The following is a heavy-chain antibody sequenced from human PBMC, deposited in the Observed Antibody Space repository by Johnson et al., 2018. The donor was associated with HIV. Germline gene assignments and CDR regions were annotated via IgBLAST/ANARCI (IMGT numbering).Heavy chain of an antibody. V-gene: IGHV3-30-3*01. D-gene: IGHD2-2*01. CDR1: GFTFSSYA. J-gene: IGHJ3*02. CDR2: ISYDGSNK. CDR3: SRGRIAKTAMRGGAFDM. Sequence: QVQLVESGGGVVQPERSLRLSCTASGFTFSSYAMHWVRQAPGKGLEWVAVISYDGSNKYYADSVKGRFTISRDNSKNTLHLQMNSLRAEDTAVYYCSRGRIAKTAMRGGAFDMWGQGTMLIVSS.